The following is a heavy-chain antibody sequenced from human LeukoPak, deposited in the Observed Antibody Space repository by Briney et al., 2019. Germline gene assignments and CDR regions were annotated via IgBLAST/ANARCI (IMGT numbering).Heavy chain of an antibody. V-gene: IGHV3-23*01. CDR2: MSGSGEHT. Sequence: PGGSLRLSCAASGFTFSDYAMNWVRQAPGKGLEWVSGMSGSGEHTYYVDSVKGRFTISRDKSKRTLSLQMNSLRAEDTAVYYCAKGPYNDFWSGYPGYWFDPWGQGTLVTVSS. D-gene: IGHD3-3*01. CDR3: AKGPYNDFWSGYPGYWFDP. J-gene: IGHJ5*02. CDR1: GFTFSDYA.